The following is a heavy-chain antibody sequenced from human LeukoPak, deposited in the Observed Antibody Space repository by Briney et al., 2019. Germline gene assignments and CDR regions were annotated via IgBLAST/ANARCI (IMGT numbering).Heavy chain of an antibody. CDR3: ARGGMVRGVSSRRYYGMDV. D-gene: IGHD3-10*01. CDR2: INHSGST. V-gene: IGHV4-34*01. CDR1: GGSFSGYY. J-gene: IGHJ6*02. Sequence: SETLSLTCAVYGGSFSGYYWSWIRQPPGKGLEWIGEINHSGSTNYNPSLKSRVTISADTSKNQFSLKLSSVTAADTAVYYCARGGMVRGVSSRRYYGMDVWGQGTTVTVSS.